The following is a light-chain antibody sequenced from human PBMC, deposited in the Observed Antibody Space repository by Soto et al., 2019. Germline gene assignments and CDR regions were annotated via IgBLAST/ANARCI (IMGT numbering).Light chain of an antibody. CDR3: QRSDTTPWT. V-gene: IGKV1-39*01. Sequence: DLQMTQSPSSLSASVGDRVTITCRASQSISSYLNWYQQKPGKAPKLLIYEASSLQSGVPSRFSGSGSGTDFTLTISSLQPEDFATYYCQRSDTTPWTFGQGTRVEIK. CDR1: QSISSY. J-gene: IGKJ1*01. CDR2: EAS.